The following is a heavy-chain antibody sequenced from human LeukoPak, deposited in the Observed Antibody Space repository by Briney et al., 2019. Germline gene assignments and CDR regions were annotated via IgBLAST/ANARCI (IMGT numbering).Heavy chain of an antibody. CDR2: INHSGST. Sequence: SETLSLTCAVYGGSFSGYYWSWIRQPPGKGLEWIGEINHSGSTNYNPSLKSRVTISVDTSKNQFSLKLSSVTAADTAVYYCARLEGQRRWLQFSFDDWGQGTLVTVSS. D-gene: IGHD5-24*01. V-gene: IGHV4-34*01. J-gene: IGHJ4*02. CDR1: GGSFSGYY. CDR3: ARLEGQRRWLQFSFDD.